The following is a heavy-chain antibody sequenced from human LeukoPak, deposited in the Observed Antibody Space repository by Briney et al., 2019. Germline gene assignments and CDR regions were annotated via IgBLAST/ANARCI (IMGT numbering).Heavy chain of an antibody. D-gene: IGHD5-12*01. J-gene: IGHJ4*02. CDR3: ATSGYSGYFPPANFDY. Sequence: GGSLRLSCAASGFTFSSYAMHWVRQAPGKGLEYVSAISSNGGSTYYANSVKGRFTISRDNSKNTLYLQMGSLRAEDMAVYHCATSGYSGYFPPANFDYWGQGTLVTVSS. CDR2: ISSNGGST. CDR1: GFTFSSYA. V-gene: IGHV3-64*01.